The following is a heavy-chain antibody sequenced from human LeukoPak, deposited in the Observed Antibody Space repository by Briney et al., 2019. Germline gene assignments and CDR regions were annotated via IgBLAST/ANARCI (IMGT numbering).Heavy chain of an antibody. CDR1: GVTFSSHA. J-gene: IGHJ4*02. Sequence: SGGSLRLSCAASGVTFSSHAMNWVRQAPGKGLEWVSTIGGSGGTTYYADSVKGRFTISRDNSKNTLYLQMNSLRAEDTAVYYCAKGRGYSYQALYFDYWGQGTLVTVSS. V-gene: IGHV3-23*01. CDR2: IGGSGGTT. D-gene: IGHD5-18*01. CDR3: AKGRGYSYQALYFDY.